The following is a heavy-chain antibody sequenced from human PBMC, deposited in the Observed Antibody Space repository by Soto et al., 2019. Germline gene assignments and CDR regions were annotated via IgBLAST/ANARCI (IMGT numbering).Heavy chain of an antibody. V-gene: IGHV1-3*05. D-gene: IGHD5-12*01. CDR1: GYTFTNYA. CDR3: ARVSGYYLPDY. Sequence: QVQLVQARGKEKKPGASVKVSCKASGYTFTNYAMHSVRQAPGQRLEWMGWINAGNGNTKYSQKFQGRVTITRDTSATTAYMELSSLRSEDTAVYYCARVSGYYLPDYWGQGTLVTVSS. CDR2: INAGNGNT. J-gene: IGHJ4*02.